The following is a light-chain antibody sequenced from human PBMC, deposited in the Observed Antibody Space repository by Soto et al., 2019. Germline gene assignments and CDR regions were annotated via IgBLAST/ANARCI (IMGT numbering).Light chain of an antibody. Sequence: DVVMTQSPLSLPVALGQPASISCRSSQSLAYSDGNSNLNWFLQRPGQSPRRLIYRVSNRDSGVPDRFSGSGSGTDFTLKISGVEAEDVGVYYCMQGTHWPPTFGQGTKVEIK. CDR1: QSLAYSDGNSN. J-gene: IGKJ1*01. V-gene: IGKV2-30*01. CDR3: MQGTHWPPT. CDR2: RVS.